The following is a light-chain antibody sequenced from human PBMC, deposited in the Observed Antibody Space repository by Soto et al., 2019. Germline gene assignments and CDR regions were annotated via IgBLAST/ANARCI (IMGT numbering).Light chain of an antibody. J-gene: IGKJ2*01. CDR1: QSVDSDY. Sequence: PGEGATLSCRASQSVDSDYLAWFQQKPGQAPRLLMYGASSRPTGISDRFIGSGSGTDFTLTISRLGPEDSAVYYCQQYGTPPFTFGQGTKLQIK. CDR3: QQYGTPPFT. CDR2: GAS. V-gene: IGKV3-20*01.